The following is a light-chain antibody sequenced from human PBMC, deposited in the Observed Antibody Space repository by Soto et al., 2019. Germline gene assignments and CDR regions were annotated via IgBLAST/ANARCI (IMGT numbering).Light chain of an antibody. CDR3: QQRFT. J-gene: IGKJ4*01. Sequence: EIVLTQSPATLSLSPGERATLSCRASQSVSSYLAWYQQKPGQAPRLLIYDASNRATGIPGRFSGSGSGTDFTLTISSLEPEDFAVYYGQQRFTFGGGTKVEIK. CDR1: QSVSSY. CDR2: DAS. V-gene: IGKV3-11*01.